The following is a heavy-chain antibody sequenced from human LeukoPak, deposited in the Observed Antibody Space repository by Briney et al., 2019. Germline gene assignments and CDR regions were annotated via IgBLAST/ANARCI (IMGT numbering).Heavy chain of an antibody. CDR2: IRSKDNNYAT. CDR3: TSPGYCRGCEDY. Sequence: LGGSLRLSCAASGFTFSGSAMHWVRQASGKGLEWVGRIRSKDNNYATAYAASVKGRFSVSRDDSKNTAYLQMNSLKIEDTAVYYCTSPGYCRGCEDYWGQGTLVTVSS. D-gene: IGHD2-15*01. V-gene: IGHV3-73*01. CDR1: GFTFSGSA. J-gene: IGHJ4*02.